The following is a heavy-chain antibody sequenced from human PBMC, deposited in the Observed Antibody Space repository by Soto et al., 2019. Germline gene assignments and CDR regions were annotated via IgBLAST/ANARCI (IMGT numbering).Heavy chain of an antibody. CDR1: GFTVSSNY. V-gene: IGHV3-53*01. J-gene: IGHJ4*02. Sequence: GGSLRLSCAASGFTVSSNYMSWVRQAPGKGLEWVSVICSGGSTYYADSVKGRFTISRDNYKNTLFLQMDSLRAEDTAVYYCAKGNPEFSSSSSDYWGKGTLVTVSS. CDR2: ICSGGST. CDR3: AKGNPEFSSSSSDY. D-gene: IGHD6-6*01.